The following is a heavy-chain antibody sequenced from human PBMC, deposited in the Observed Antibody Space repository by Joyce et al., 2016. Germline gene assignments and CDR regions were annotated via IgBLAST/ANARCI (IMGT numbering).Heavy chain of an antibody. J-gene: IGHJ6*02. CDR3: VGAGYNKNDESLYEGLDV. CDR1: VYTFTSYE. Sequence: QVQFVQSGAEVKKPGASGRVSCKASVYTFTSYEIHWVRQGPGQRPEWMGWINPANGNTKYAQEFQDSVTITSDTSASTAYMELSSLTSEDTAAYYCVGAGYNKNDESLYEGLDVWGQGTTVTVSS. CDR2: INPANGNT. V-gene: IGHV1-3*01. D-gene: IGHD1-14*01.